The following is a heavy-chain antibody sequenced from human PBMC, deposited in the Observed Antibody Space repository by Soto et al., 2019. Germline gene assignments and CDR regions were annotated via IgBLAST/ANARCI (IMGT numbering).Heavy chain of an antibody. Sequence: ASVKVSCKTAGYTFSAYDIYWVRQAPGQGLEWMGWIRTYNGETNYAQKLQGRVTMTTDTSTSTAYMELRSLRSDDTAVYYCARALRTGTTSYFDYWGQGTLVTVSS. CDR2: IRTYNGET. V-gene: IGHV1-18*01. J-gene: IGHJ4*02. CDR3: ARALRTGTTSYFDY. CDR1: GYTFSAYD. D-gene: IGHD4-17*01.